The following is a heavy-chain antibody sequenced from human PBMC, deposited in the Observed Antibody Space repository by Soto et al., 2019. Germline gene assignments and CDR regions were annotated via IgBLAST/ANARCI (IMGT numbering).Heavy chain of an antibody. CDR2: IYYSGST. Sequence: QVQLQESGPGLVKPSQTLSLTCTVSGGSISSVGYYWSWIRQHPGKVLEWIGYIYYSGSTYYNPSRKSRVTFSVDTSKNQFSLKLSSVTAADTAVYYCARVGGDPQIQGYYYYYMDVWGKGPTVTVSS. J-gene: IGHJ6*03. V-gene: IGHV4-31*03. CDR1: GGSISSVGYY. CDR3: ARVGGDPQIQGYYYYYMDV. D-gene: IGHD4-17*01.